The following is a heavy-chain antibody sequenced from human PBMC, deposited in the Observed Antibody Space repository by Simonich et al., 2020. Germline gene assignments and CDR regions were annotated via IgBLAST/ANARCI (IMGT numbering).Heavy chain of an antibody. D-gene: IGHD2-21*02. Sequence: QVQLQESGPGLVKPSETLSLTCTVSGGSISSYYWSWFRQPPGKGLEWIGYIYYSGSTNDNPTPKSRVTITVDTSKNQFSLKRSSVTAADTAVYYCARHKFWGEVVTAVPGYWYFDLWGRGTLVTVSS. CDR1: GGSISSYY. CDR2: IYYSGST. CDR3: ARHKFWGEVVTAVPGYWYFDL. V-gene: IGHV4-59*08. J-gene: IGHJ2*01.